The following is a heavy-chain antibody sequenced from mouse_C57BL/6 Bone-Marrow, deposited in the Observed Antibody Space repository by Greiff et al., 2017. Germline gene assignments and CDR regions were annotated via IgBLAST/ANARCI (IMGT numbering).Heavy chain of an antibody. CDR2: IYPGSGST. Sequence: QVQLQQSGAELVKPGASVKMSCKASGYTFTSYWITWVKQRPGQGLEWIGDIYPGSGSTNYNEKFKSKATLTVDTSSSTAYMQLSSLTSEDAAVYKCEREGSNCVGAMDYWGQGTSVTVSS. CDR3: EREGSNCVGAMDY. V-gene: IGHV1-55*01. J-gene: IGHJ4*01. D-gene: IGHD2-5*01. CDR1: GYTFTSYW.